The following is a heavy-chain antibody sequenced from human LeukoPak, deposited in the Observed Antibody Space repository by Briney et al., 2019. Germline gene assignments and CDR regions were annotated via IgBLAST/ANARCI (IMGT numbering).Heavy chain of an antibody. CDR3: ARDRCNSTTCASRGAFDI. J-gene: IGHJ3*02. D-gene: IGHD2-2*01. V-gene: IGHV4-59*12. Sequence: SETLSLTCTVSGDSISSYYWSWIRQPPGKGLDWIGYIYYSGSTNYNPSLKSRVTISVDTSKNQFSLKLTSVTAADTAVYYCARDRCNSTTCASRGAFDIWGQGTMVAVS. CDR2: IYYSGST. CDR1: GDSISSYY.